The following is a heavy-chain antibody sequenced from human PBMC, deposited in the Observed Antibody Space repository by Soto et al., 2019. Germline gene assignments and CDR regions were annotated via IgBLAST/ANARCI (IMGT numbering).Heavy chain of an antibody. D-gene: IGHD3-16*01. CDR1: GDTFTSYY. Sequence: ASGKVSVKAPGDTFTSYYMHYVRQAPRHVVEWMAVINPNGGSTRFAQQFQGRVTMTRDTSTSTVYMELRGLTSEDTAVYYCARSSGGVYGIITEGTNWFASWGQGTLHNVSS. CDR2: INPNGGST. CDR3: ARSSGGVYGIITEGTNWFAS. J-gene: IGHJ5*02. V-gene: IGHV1-46*01.